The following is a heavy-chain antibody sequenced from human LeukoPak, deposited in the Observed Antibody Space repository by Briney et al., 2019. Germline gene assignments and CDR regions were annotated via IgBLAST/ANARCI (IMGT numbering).Heavy chain of an antibody. CDR3: AKDASPGNYYYYFLDV. Sequence: GGSLRLSCAASGFSIDDYAMHWVRQAPGKGLEWVSGVSYNSDNIDYADSVKGRFTISRDNAKNSLYLRMNSLRPEDTALYYCAKDASPGNYYYYFLDVWGKGTTVIVSS. V-gene: IGHV3-9*01. J-gene: IGHJ6*03. CDR1: GFSIDDYA. CDR2: VSYNSDNI.